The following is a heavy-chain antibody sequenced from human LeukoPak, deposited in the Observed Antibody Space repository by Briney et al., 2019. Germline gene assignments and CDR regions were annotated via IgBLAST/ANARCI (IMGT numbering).Heavy chain of an antibody. Sequence: GGSLRLSCAASGFTFSSYSMNWVRQAPGKGLEWVSSISSSSSYIYYADSVNGRFTISRDNAKNSLYLQMNSLRAEDTAVYYCARGGDGYNHYFDYWGQGTLVTVSS. J-gene: IGHJ4*02. D-gene: IGHD5-24*01. CDR2: ISSSSSYI. CDR1: GFTFSSYS. V-gene: IGHV3-21*01. CDR3: ARGGDGYNHYFDY.